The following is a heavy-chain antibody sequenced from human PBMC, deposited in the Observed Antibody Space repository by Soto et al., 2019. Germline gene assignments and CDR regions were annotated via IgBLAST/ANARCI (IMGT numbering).Heavy chain of an antibody. J-gene: IGHJ5*02. CDR2: IKDDGSNT. CDR1: GFTFSSHW. CDR3: ARGAVRDYGTTWFDP. V-gene: IGHV3-7*01. Sequence: EVQLVESGGGLVQPGGSLRLSCAGSGFTFSSHWMSWVRQAPGKGLEWVASIKDDGSNTYYMDSMKGRFTISRDNAQNSLSLQMNSLRVEDSAVYYCARGAVRDYGTTWFDPWGQGTLVTVSS. D-gene: IGHD1-1*01.